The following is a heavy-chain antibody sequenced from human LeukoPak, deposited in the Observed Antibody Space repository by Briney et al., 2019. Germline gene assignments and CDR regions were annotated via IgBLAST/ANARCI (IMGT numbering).Heavy chain of an antibody. Sequence: GGXXRLSCAASGFTFSSNYMSWVRQAPGKGLEWVSVIYSGCSTYYAYSVKGRFTISRDNSKYTLYLQMNSLRAEDTAVYYCARNYCDSSGYYVGSPPFFDYWGQGTLVTVSS. CDR3: ARNYCDSSGYYVGSPPFFDY. CDR1: GFTFSSNY. CDR2: IYSGCST. V-gene: IGHV3-66*02. D-gene: IGHD3-22*01. J-gene: IGHJ4*02.